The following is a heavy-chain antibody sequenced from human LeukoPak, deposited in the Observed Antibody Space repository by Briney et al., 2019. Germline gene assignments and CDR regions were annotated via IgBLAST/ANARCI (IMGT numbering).Heavy chain of an antibody. Sequence: GGSLRLSCAASGFTLNTYWMNWVRQAPGKGLEWVASINKDGSEKYYVDSMKGRFTISRDNAKNSLYLQMNSLRAEDTAVYCCARVPFCSGPTCYGFFDYWGQGTLVTVSS. D-gene: IGHD2-15*01. CDR1: GFTLNTYW. J-gene: IGHJ4*02. CDR3: ARVPFCSGPTCYGFFDY. V-gene: IGHV3-7*03. CDR2: INKDGSEK.